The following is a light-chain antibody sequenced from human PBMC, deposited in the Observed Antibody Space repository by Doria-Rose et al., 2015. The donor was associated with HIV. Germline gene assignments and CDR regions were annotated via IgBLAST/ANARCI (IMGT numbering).Light chain of an antibody. CDR3: NSYTTSSTHNYV. J-gene: IGLJ1*01. CDR1: GGFGY. Sequence: GGFGYVSWYQQHPGKDPKLMIYDVSNRPSGVPNRFSGSKSGDTASLIISGLQAEDEADYYCNSYTTSSTHNYVFGTENKVTVL. V-gene: IGLV2-14*03. CDR2: DVS.